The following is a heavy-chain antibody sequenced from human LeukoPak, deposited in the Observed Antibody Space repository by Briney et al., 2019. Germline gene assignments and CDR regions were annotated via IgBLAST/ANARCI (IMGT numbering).Heavy chain of an antibody. CDR2: FYYSGST. CDR1: GGSISSYY. D-gene: IGHD6-6*01. Sequence: SETLSLTCTVSGGSISSYYWGWIRQPPGKGLEWIGSFYYSGSTYDNPSLKRRVTISVDTSKNQFSLNLRSVTAADTAVYYCARHEAEYSWITGFGYWGQGTLVTVSS. CDR3: ARHEAEYSWITGFGY. V-gene: IGHV4-39*01. J-gene: IGHJ4*02.